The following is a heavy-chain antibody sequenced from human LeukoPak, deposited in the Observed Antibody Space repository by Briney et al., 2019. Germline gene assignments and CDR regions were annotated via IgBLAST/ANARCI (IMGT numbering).Heavy chain of an antibody. CDR2: ISAYNGNT. V-gene: IGHV1-18*01. CDR3: ARAGSMESIVVVTAPDY. D-gene: IGHD2-21*02. Sequence: GASVKVSCKASGYTFTSYDINWVRQATGQGLEWLGWISAYNGNTNYAQKLQGRVTMTTDTSTSTAYMELRSLRSDDTAVYYCARAGSMESIVVVTAPDYWGQGTLVTVSS. CDR1: GYTFTSYD. J-gene: IGHJ4*02.